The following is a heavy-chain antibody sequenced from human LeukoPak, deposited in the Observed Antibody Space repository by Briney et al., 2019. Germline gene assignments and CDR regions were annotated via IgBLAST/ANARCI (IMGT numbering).Heavy chain of an antibody. CDR2: IVPIFGTA. CDR1: GGTFSSHT. V-gene: IGHV1-69*13. CDR3: ARERGRNEDYFDY. J-gene: IGHJ4*02. Sequence: SVKVSCKASGGTFSSHTIAWVRQLPGQGLEWMGGIVPIFGTATYAQKFQGGVTITADESTSTVYMEVSSLRSEDSAAYYCARERGRNEDYFDYWGQGTLVTVSS. D-gene: IGHD1-1*01.